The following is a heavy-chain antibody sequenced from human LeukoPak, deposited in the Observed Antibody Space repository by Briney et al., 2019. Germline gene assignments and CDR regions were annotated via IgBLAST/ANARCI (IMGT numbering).Heavy chain of an antibody. V-gene: IGHV4-4*07. CDR1: GGSISSYY. D-gene: IGHD1-26*01. CDR2: IYTSGST. CDR3: ARENSGSYREFDY. Sequence: SETLSLTCTVSGGSISSYYWSWIRQPAGKGLEWIGRIYTSGSTNYNASLKSRVSMSVDTSKNQFSMKLSSVTAADTAVFYCARENSGSYREFDYWGQGTLVTVSS. J-gene: IGHJ4*02.